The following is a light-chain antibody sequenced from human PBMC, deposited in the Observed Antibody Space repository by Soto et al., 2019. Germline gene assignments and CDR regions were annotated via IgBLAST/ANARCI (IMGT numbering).Light chain of an antibody. CDR3: CSYRGRVV. Sequence: QSALPQPRSVSGSPGQSVSISCTGTSSDIGGSKFVSWYQRHPAKAPELMIYDVTKRPSGVPDRISGSKSGNTASLTISGLQADDEADYYCCSYRGRVVFGGGTKLTVL. CDR1: SSDIGGSKF. J-gene: IGLJ2*01. CDR2: DVT. V-gene: IGLV2-11*01.